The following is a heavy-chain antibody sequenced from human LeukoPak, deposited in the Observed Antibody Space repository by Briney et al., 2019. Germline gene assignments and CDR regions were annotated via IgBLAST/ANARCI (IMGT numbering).Heavy chain of an antibody. CDR3: AKESNYGDYDFDY. J-gene: IGHJ4*02. CDR2: IAGRSDSI. Sequence: GGSLRLSCGASRLTLSTYTMNWVRQAPGKGLEWVSHIAGRSDSIYYADSVKGRFTISRDNSKNTLYLQMNSLRAEDTAVYYWAKESNYGDYDFDYGGPGTLVTVSS. D-gene: IGHD4-17*01. V-gene: IGHV3-48*01. CDR1: RLTLSTYT.